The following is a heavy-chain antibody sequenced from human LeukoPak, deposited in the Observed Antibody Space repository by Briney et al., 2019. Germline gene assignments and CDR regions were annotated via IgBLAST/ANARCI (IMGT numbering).Heavy chain of an antibody. J-gene: IGHJ4*02. D-gene: IGHD3-10*01. Sequence: PGGSLRLSCAASGFTFSDYIINWVRQAPGKGLEWISYISSSGGTIYYADSVKGRFTISRDNTDNSLFLQMSSLRAEDTAVYYCASGLGDLTPFDHWGQGTLVTVSS. CDR3: ASGLGDLTPFDH. V-gene: IGHV3-48*03. CDR1: GFTFSDYI. CDR2: ISSSGGTI.